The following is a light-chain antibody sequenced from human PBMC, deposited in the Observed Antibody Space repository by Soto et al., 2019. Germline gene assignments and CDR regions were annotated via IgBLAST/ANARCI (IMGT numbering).Light chain of an antibody. Sequence: DIQMTQSPSTLSASIGDRVTITCRASQNIRRWVAWYQQKPGKAPELLIYSASGLESWVPSRFSGSGFGTEFTLTISSLHPDEVATQCCQEYNGDSGLTFGGGTKVEIK. CDR2: SAS. V-gene: IGKV1-5*03. CDR3: QEYNGDSGLT. J-gene: IGKJ4*01. CDR1: QNIRRW.